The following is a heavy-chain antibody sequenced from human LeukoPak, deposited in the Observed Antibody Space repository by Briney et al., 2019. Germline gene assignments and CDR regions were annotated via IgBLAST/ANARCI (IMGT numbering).Heavy chain of an antibody. CDR3: ARVMTGTRRVFSY. CDR1: GYTFTGYY. CDR2: INPNTGVT. J-gene: IGHJ4*02. Sequence: VASVKVSCKTSGYTFTGYYIHWVRQAPGQGLEWMGWINPNTGVTNFAQTFQGRVTMTRDTSIKTAFMELSRLTSDDTAVYYCARVMTGTRRVFSYWGQGTLVTVSS. V-gene: IGHV1-2*02. D-gene: IGHD1-20*01.